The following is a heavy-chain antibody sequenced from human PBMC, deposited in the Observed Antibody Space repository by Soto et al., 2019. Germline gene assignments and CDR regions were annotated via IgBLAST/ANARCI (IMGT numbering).Heavy chain of an antibody. CDR3: ARAGGLGAVAVDY. D-gene: IGHD6-19*01. CDR1: GGSISSGGYS. CDR2: IYHSGST. Sequence: QLQLQESGSGLVKPSQTLSLTCAVSGGSISSGGYSWSWIRQPPGKGLEWIGYIYHSGSTYYNPPLKTRVTISVDRSKNQFSLKLSSVTAADTAVYYSARAGGLGAVAVDYWGQGTLVTVSS. V-gene: IGHV4-30-2*01. J-gene: IGHJ4*02.